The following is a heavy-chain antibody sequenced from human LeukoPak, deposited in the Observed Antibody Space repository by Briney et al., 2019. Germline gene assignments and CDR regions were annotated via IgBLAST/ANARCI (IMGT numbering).Heavy chain of an antibody. CDR3: ARQATLYYYYYMDV. D-gene: IGHD5-12*01. Sequence: ASVKVSCKASGYTFTSYYMHWVRQAPGQGLEWMGWINPNSGGTNYAQKFQGRVTMTRDTSISTAYMELSRLRSDDTAVYYCARQATLYYYYYMDVWGKGTTVTISS. V-gene: IGHV1-2*02. CDR1: GYTFTSYY. J-gene: IGHJ6*03. CDR2: INPNSGGT.